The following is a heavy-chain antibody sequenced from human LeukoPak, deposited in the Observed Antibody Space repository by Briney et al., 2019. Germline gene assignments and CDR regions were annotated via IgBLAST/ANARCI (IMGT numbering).Heavy chain of an antibody. CDR2: IYSGGST. V-gene: IGHV3-66*01. CDR3: ARGGSYYDWFDP. CDR1: GGSFSGYY. Sequence: ETLSLTCAVYGGSFSGYYWSWIRQAPGKGLEWVSVIYSGGSTYYADSVKGRFTISRDNSKNTLYLQMNSLRAEDTAVYYCARGGSYYDWFDPWGQGTLVTVSS. D-gene: IGHD1-26*01. J-gene: IGHJ5*02.